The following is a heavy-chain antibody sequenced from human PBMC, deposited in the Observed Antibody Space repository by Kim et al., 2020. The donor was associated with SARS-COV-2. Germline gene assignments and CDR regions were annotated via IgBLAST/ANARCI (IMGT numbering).Heavy chain of an antibody. V-gene: IGHV3-53*01. Sequence: GGSLRLSCAASGFTVSSNYMSWVRQAPGKGLEWVSVIYSGGSTYYADSVKGRFTISRDNSKNTLYLQMNSLRAEDTAVYYCARDDGVVAGTRRDHYYGMDVWGQGTTVTVSS. J-gene: IGHJ6*02. CDR2: IYSGGST. D-gene: IGHD6-19*01. CDR3: ARDDGVVAGTRRDHYYGMDV. CDR1: GFTVSSNY.